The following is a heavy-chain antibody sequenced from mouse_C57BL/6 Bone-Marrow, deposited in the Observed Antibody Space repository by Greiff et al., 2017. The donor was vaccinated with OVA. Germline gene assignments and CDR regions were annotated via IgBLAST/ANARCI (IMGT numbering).Heavy chain of an antibody. V-gene: IGHV3-1*01. J-gene: IGHJ3*01. CDR1: GYSITSGYD. CDR2: ISYSGST. D-gene: IGHD4-1*01. CDR3: ARERLLGRGFAY. Sequence: EVQLQESGPGMVKPSQSLSLTCTVTGYSITSGYDWHWIRHFPGNKLEWMGYISYSGSTNYNPSLKSRISITHDTSKNHFFLKLNSVTTEDTATYYCARERLLGRGFAYWGQGTLVTVSA.